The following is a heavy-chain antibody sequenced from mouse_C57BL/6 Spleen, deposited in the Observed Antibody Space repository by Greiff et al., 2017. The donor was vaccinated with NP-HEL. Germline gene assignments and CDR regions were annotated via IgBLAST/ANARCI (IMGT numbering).Heavy chain of an antibody. J-gene: IGHJ1*03. CDR2: IDPEDGDT. D-gene: IGHD1-1*01. Sequence: EVQVVESGAELVRPGASVKLSCTASGFNIKDYYMHWVKQRPEQGLEWIGRIDPEDGDTEYAPKFQGKATMTADTSSNTAYLQLSSLTSEDTAVYYCTTDYGSPYWYFDVWGTGTTVTVSS. V-gene: IGHV14-1*01. CDR1: GFNIKDYY. CDR3: TTDYGSPYWYFDV.